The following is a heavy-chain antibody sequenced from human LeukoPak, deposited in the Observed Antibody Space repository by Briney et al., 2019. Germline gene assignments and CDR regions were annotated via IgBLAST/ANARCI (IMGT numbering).Heavy chain of an antibody. CDR1: GYTFTVYY. CDR3: ERDFYDSSGLGDY. V-gene: IGHV1-2*02. Sequence: ASVRVSSKASGYTFTVYYMHWVRQAPGQRRWWMGWINPNSGGTNYTQKFQGRVTITRDTSISTAYMELSRLRSDDTAVCYCERDFYDSSGLGDYWGQGTMVSVPS. D-gene: IGHD3-22*01. J-gene: IGHJ4*02. CDR2: INPNSGGT.